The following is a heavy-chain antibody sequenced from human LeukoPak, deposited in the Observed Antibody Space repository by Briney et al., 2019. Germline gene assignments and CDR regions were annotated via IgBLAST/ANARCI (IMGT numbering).Heavy chain of an antibody. CDR2: ISAGGDRT. CDR1: GFRFNSYG. Sequence: RPGGSLRLSCAASGFRFNSYGMTWVRLAPGKGLEWVSAISAGGDRTYYADAVKGRFTISRDNSKDKLYLQMNSLRADDTAIYYCARDLGWLHYEDWGQGTLVTVSS. D-gene: IGHD5-12*01. V-gene: IGHV3-23*01. CDR3: ARDLGWLHYED. J-gene: IGHJ4*02.